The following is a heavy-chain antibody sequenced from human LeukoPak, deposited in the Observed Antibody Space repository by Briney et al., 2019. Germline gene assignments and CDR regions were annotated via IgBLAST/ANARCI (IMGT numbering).Heavy chain of an antibody. CDR2: IYYSGST. D-gene: IGHD2/OR15-2a*01. CDR3: ARAAVSRGSLTTFDY. V-gene: IGHV4-59*12. CDR1: GGSISSYY. Sequence: PSETLSLTCTVSGGSISSYYWSWIRQPPGKGLEWIGYIYYSGSTNYNPSLKSRVTISVDTSKNQFSLKLSSVTAADTAVYYCARAAVSRGSLTTFDYWGQGTLVTVSS. J-gene: IGHJ4*02.